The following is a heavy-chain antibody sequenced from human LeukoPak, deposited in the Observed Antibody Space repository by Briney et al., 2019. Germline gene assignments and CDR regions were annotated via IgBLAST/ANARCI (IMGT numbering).Heavy chain of an antibody. V-gene: IGHV3-7*01. CDR3: AAHVNDAGDFGY. Sequence: GGSLRLSCAASGFTFSSYWMTWVRQAPEKGLEGVANIKQDGSEKYYVDSVKGRFTISRDNAKISLFLQMNNLRAEDTAVYYCAAHVNDAGDFGYWGQGTLVAVSS. CDR1: GFTFSSYW. D-gene: IGHD2-8*01. CDR2: IKQDGSEK. J-gene: IGHJ4*02.